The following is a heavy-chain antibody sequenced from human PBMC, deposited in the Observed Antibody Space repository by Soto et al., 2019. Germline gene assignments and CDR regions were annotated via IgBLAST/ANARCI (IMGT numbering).Heavy chain of an antibody. V-gene: IGHV3-53*01. CDR2: IYSGGST. J-gene: IGHJ5*02. CDR1: GFTVSSNY. CDR3: ARSVAARRGEDWFDP. D-gene: IGHD6-6*01. Sequence: GGSLRLSCAASGFTVSSNYMSWVRQAPGKGLEWVSVIYSGGSTYYADSVKGRFTISRDNSKNTLYLQMNSLRAEDTAVYYCARSVAARRGEDWFDPWGQGTLVTVSS.